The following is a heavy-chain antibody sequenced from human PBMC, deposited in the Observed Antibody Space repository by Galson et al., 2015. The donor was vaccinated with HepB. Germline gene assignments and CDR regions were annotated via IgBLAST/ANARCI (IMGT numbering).Heavy chain of an antibody. CDR1: GGTFSSYA. CDR3: ARAVVDTAMVVDAFDI. D-gene: IGHD5-18*01. CDR2: ISANNGNT. Sequence: SVKVSCKASGGTFSSYAISWVRQAPGQGLEWMAWISANNGNTNYAQNFQGRVTMTTDTSTTTAYMELRSLRYDDTAVYYCARAVVDTAMVVDAFDIWGQGTMVTVSS. V-gene: IGHV1-18*01. J-gene: IGHJ3*02.